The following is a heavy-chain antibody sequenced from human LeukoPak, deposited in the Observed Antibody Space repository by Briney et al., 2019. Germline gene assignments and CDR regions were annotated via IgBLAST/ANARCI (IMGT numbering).Heavy chain of an antibody. CDR1: WLPIRSYF. D-gene: IGHD4-17*01. CDR3: ASAGMPTVTDFDY. J-gene: IGHJ4*02. V-gene: IGHV4-4*07. Sequence: SETLSLICSLWWLPIRSYFGLELRQPAGKGLEWIGRIYTSGSSNYNPSLKSRVTMSVNTPKNQFSLKLSSVTAADAGVYYCASAGMPTVTDFDYWGQGTLVTVSS. CDR2: IYTSGSS.